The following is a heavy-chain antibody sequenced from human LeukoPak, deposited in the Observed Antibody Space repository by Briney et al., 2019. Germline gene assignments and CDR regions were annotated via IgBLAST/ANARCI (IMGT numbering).Heavy chain of an antibody. CDR1: GFTFSNFG. CDR2: ISSRSSTI. CDR3: ARDEGNTGYYY. V-gene: IGHV3-48*04. D-gene: IGHD3-9*01. J-gene: IGHJ4*02. Sequence: GGSLGLSCAASGFTFSNFGVNWVRQAPGKGLEWVSYISSRSSTIYYADSVKGRCTISRDNAKNSLYLQMNSLRAEDTAVYYCARDEGNTGYYYWGQGTLVTVSS.